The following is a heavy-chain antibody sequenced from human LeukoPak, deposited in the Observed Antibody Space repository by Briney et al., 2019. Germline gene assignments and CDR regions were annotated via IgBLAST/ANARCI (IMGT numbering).Heavy chain of an antibody. J-gene: IGHJ4*02. Sequence: GGSLRLSCAASGFTFSPYSINWVRQAPGKGLEWVSSISSNSTYIYYRDSVKGRLTISRDNAKNSLYLQMNSLRAEDTAVYYCARRLWYGGNSHSDYWGQGTLVTVSS. D-gene: IGHD4-23*01. CDR3: ARRLWYGGNSHSDY. CDR1: GFTFSPYS. CDR2: ISSNSTYI. V-gene: IGHV3-21*04.